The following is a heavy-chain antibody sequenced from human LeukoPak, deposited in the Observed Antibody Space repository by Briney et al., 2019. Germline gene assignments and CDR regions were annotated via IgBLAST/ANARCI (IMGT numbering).Heavy chain of an antibody. CDR2: ISGSGGST. Sequence: GGALRLSFAAPGFTFCNYAISWGRPAPGKGLGWVSAISGSGGSTYYADSVKGRFTISRDNSKNTLYLQMNSLRAEDTAVYYCAKVGSSWLHDYWGQGTLVTVSS. CDR3: AKVGSSWLHDY. CDR1: GFTFCNYA. D-gene: IGHD6-13*01. J-gene: IGHJ4*02. V-gene: IGHV3-23*01.